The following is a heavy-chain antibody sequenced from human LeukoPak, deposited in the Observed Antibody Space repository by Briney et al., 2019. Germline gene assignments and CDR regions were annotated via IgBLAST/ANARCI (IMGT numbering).Heavy chain of an antibody. V-gene: IGHV3-33*01. CDR1: GFTFSSYG. CDR2: IWYDGSNK. Sequence: GGSLRLSCAASGFTFSSYGMHWVRQAPGKGLEWVAVIWYDGSNKYYADSVKGRFTISRDNSKNTLYLQMNSLRAEDTAVYYCAGDESCSSTSCYTTPYYYYYGMDVWGQGTTVTVSS. CDR3: AGDESCSSTSCYTTPYYYYYGMDV. D-gene: IGHD2-2*02. J-gene: IGHJ6*02.